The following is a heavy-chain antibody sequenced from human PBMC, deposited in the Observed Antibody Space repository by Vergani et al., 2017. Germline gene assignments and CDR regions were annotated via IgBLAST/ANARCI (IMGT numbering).Heavy chain of an antibody. V-gene: IGHV3-30*03. Sequence: QVQLVESGGGVVQPGRSLRLSCAASGFTFSSYGMHWVRQAPGKGLEWVAVISYDGSNKYYADSLKGRFTISRDNSKNTLYLQMNSLRAENTAVYYCARDYEWELDYWGQGTLVTVSS. CDR3: ARDYEWELDY. CDR1: GFTFSSYG. CDR2: ISYDGSNK. D-gene: IGHD1-26*01. J-gene: IGHJ4*02.